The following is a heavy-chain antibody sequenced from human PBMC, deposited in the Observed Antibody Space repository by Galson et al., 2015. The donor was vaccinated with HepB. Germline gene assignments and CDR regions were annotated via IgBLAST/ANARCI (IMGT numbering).Heavy chain of an antibody. CDR1: GYTFTSYT. V-gene: IGHV1-3*04. CDR3: ARVSSDWYAEYFQH. D-gene: IGHD6-19*01. J-gene: IGHJ1*01. CDR2: INTGNGDT. Sequence: SVKVSCKASGYTFTSYTMHWVRQAPGQRLEWMGWINTGNGDTQYSQPFQGRVSITRDTSASTAYMELSSLRSEDTAVYYCARVSSDWYAEYFQHWGQGTLLTVSS.